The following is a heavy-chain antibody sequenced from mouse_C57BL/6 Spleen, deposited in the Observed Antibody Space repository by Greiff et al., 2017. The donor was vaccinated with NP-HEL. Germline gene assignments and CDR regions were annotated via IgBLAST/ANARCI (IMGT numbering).Heavy chain of an antibody. Sequence: QVQLQQPGAELVMPGASVKLSCKASGYTFTSYWMHWVKQRPGQGLEWIGEIDPSDSYTNYNQKFKGKSTLTVDKSSSTAYMQLSSLTSEDSAVYYCATLTAQATGFAYWGQGTLVTVSA. CDR1: GYTFTSYW. D-gene: IGHD3-2*02. CDR2: IDPSDSYT. J-gene: IGHJ3*01. V-gene: IGHV1-69*01. CDR3: ATLTAQATGFAY.